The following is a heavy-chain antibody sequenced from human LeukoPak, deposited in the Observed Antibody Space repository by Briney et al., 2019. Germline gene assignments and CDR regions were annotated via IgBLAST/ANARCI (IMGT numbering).Heavy chain of an antibody. CDR3: AKEYYYGSGTYYNVDY. D-gene: IGHD3-10*01. J-gene: IGHJ4*02. CDR2: ISGSGGRT. CDR1: GFTFSNYA. V-gene: IGHV3-23*01. Sequence: GGSLRLSCAASGFTFSNYAMSWVRQAPGKGLEWVSAISGSGGRTYYADSVKGRFTLSRDNSKNTLYLQMNSLKAEDTAVYYCAKEYYYGSGTYYNVDYWGQGTLVTVSS.